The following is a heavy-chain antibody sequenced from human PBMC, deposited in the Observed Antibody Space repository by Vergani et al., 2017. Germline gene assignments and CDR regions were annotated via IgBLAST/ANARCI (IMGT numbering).Heavy chain of an antibody. CDR1: GGSISSYY. CDR3: ARLNLMDSSGYRY. D-gene: IGHD3-22*01. Sequence: QVQLQESGPGLVKPSETLSLTCTVSGGSISSYYWSWIRQPPGKGLEWIGYIYYSGSTYYNPSLKSRVTISVDTSKNQFSLKLSSVTAADTAVYYCARLNLMDSSGYRYWGQGTLVTVSS. J-gene: IGHJ4*02. CDR2: IYYSGST. V-gene: IGHV4-59*08.